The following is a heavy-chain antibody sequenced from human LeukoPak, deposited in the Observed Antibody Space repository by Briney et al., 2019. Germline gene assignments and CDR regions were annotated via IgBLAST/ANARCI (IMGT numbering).Heavy chain of an antibody. CDR3: ASQPRNNWHYSPPAFDY. D-gene: IGHD1-7*01. Sequence: SETLSLTCTVSGGSISSGDYYWSWIRQPPGEGLEWIGYIYYSGSTYYNPSLKSRVTISVDTSKNQFSLKLSSVTAADTAVYYCASQPRNNWHYSPPAFDYWGQGTLVTVSS. CDR1: GGSISSGDYY. CDR2: IYYSGST. J-gene: IGHJ4*02. V-gene: IGHV4-30-4*01.